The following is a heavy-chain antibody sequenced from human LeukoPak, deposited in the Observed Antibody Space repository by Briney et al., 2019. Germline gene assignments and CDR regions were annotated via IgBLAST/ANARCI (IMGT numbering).Heavy chain of an antibody. CDR2: INPRGVNT. CDR1: GYTFTDYY. Sequence: ASVKVSCKTSGYTFTDYYMHWVRQAPGHGFEWMGIINPRGVNTIYAQKFQGRVTMTRDTSTSTVYMELSSLRSEDTAVYYCARDDGGSSLRYFDYWGQGTLVTVSS. V-gene: IGHV1-46*01. CDR3: ARDDGGSSLRYFDY. D-gene: IGHD1-26*01. J-gene: IGHJ4*02.